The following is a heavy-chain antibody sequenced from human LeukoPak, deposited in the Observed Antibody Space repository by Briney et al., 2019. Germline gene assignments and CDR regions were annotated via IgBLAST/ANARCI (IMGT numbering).Heavy chain of an antibody. D-gene: IGHD2-2*02. Sequence: GGSLRLSCAASGFTFSGSAMHWVRQTSGEGLEWVGRIRSKANSYATAYGASVKGRFTIFRDDSKNTAYLQMNSLKTEDTAVYYCTRHAHCTSSSCYNVYYYGMDVWGQGTTVTVSS. CDR3: TRHAHCTSSSCYNVYYYGMDV. CDR2: IRSKANSYAT. J-gene: IGHJ6*02. V-gene: IGHV3-73*01. CDR1: GFTFSGSA.